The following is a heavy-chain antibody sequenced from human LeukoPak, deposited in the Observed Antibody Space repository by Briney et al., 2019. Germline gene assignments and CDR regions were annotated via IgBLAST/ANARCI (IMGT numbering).Heavy chain of an antibody. CDR1: GGSIRSSNYY. D-gene: IGHD3-22*01. J-gene: IGHJ6*02. CDR3: ARSYYYDSSGYISPTYYYYGMDV. CDR2: IYYSGST. V-gene: IGHV4-39*07. Sequence: SETLSLTCTVSGGSIRSSNYYWGWIRQPPGKGLEWIGSIYYSGSTYYNPSLKSRVTISVDTSKNQFSLKLSSVTAADTAVYYCARSYYYDSSGYISPTYYYYGMDVWGQGTTVTVSS.